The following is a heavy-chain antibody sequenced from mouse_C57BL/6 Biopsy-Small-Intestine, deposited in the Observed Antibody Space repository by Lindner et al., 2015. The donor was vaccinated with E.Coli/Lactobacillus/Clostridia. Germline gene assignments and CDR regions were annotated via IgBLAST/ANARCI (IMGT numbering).Heavy chain of an antibody. Sequence: EVQLQESGGGLVQPKGSLKLSCAASGFSFNIYAMNWVRQAPGKGLEWVARMRTKSNNYATYYADSVKDRFTISRDDSESLLYLQMNNFKTEDTAMYYCVRGSYYSNYVPFAYWGQGTLVTVSA. D-gene: IGHD2-5*01. CDR3: VRGSYYSNYVPFAY. J-gene: IGHJ3*01. CDR2: MRTKSNNYAT. CDR1: GFSFNIYA. V-gene: IGHV10-1*01.